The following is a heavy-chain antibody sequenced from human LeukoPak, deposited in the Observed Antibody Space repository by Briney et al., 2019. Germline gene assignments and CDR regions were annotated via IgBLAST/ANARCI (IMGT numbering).Heavy chain of an antibody. J-gene: IGHJ6*02. CDR3: ARSLRWGFNGSGTYYGMDV. CDR2: ISAYNGNT. Sequence: ASVKVSCKASGYTFTSYGISWVRQAPGQGLEWMGWISAYNGNTNYAQKFQGRVTITADKSTSTAYMELSSLRSEDTAVYYCARSLRWGFNGSGTYYGMDVWGQGTTVTVSS. V-gene: IGHV1-18*01. CDR1: GYTFTSYG. D-gene: IGHD3-10*01.